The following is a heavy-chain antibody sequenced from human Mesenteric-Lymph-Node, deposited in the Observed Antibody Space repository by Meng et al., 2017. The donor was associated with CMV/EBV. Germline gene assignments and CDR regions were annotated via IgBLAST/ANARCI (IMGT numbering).Heavy chain of an antibody. Sequence: GESLKISCGGSGFTFSNYNMNWVRQAPGKGLEWVSSISSGSSYIYYADSVKGRFTISRDNAKDSLYLQMNSLRAEDTAVYYCARSNNFEYWGQGTLVTVSS. J-gene: IGHJ4*02. D-gene: IGHD1/OR15-1a*01. V-gene: IGHV3-21*01. CDR1: GFTFSNYN. CDR3: ARSNNFEY. CDR2: ISSGSSYI.